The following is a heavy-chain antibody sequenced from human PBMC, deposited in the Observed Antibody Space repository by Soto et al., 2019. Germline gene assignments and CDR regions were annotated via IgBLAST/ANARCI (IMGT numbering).Heavy chain of an antibody. CDR1: GFTFSSYA. V-gene: IGHV3-23*01. D-gene: IGHD3-22*01. J-gene: IGHJ1*01. CDR3: AKDPEAYYMIAEYFRN. Sequence: PGGSLRSSFAASGFTFSSYAMSWVRQAPGKVRGLVSAISGSGASTYYADSVKGRFTISRDNSKNTLYLQMNSLRAEDTAVYYCAKDPEAYYMIAEYFRNWGRGAIVTISS. CDR2: ISGSGAST.